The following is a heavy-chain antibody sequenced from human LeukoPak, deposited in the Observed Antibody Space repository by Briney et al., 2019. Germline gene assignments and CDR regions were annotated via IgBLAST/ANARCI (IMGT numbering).Heavy chain of an antibody. CDR1: GGSISSSSYY. Sequence: SETLSLTCTVSGGSISSSSYYWGWIRQPPGKGLEWIGSIYYSGSTYYNPSLKSRVTISVDTSKNQFSLKLSSVTAADTAVYYCARPVDYGDYFPQNWFDPWGQGTLVTVSS. CDR2: IYYSGST. CDR3: ARPVDYGDYFPQNWFDP. J-gene: IGHJ5*02. V-gene: IGHV4-39*01. D-gene: IGHD4-17*01.